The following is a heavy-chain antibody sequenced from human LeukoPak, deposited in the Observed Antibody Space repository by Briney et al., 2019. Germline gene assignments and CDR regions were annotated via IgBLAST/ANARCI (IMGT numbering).Heavy chain of an antibody. Sequence: GGSLRLSCAASGFTFSSYAMNWVRQAPGQGLEWVSYISSSSSHIHYADSVKGRFTISRDNAKNSLYLQMNSLRAEDTAVYYCARAMIYGSGSYYLFDWGQGTLVTVSS. V-gene: IGHV3-48*01. D-gene: IGHD3-10*01. CDR3: ARAMIYGSGSYYLFD. J-gene: IGHJ4*02. CDR1: GFTFSSYA. CDR2: ISSSSSHI.